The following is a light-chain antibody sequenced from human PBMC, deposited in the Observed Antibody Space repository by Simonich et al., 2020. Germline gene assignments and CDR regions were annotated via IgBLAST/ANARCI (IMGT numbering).Light chain of an antibody. CDR2: DVS. CDR3: SSYTSSSTV. V-gene: IGLV2-14*01. J-gene: IGLJ2*01. CDR1: SSDVGGYNY. Sequence: QSALTQPASVSGSPGQSITISSPGTSSDVGGYNYVSWYQQHPGKAPKLMNYDVSKRPSGVSNRFSGSKSGNTASLTISGLQAEDEADYYCSSYTSSSTVFGGGTKLTVL.